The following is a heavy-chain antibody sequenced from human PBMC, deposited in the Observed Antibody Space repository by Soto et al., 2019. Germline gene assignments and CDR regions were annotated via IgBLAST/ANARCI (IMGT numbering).Heavy chain of an antibody. CDR3: ARGSPYYGDYVVGPRPYFDL. V-gene: IGHV3-13*01. CDR1: GFTFSSYD. D-gene: IGHD4-17*01. CDR2: IGTAGDT. Sequence: GGSLRLSCAASGFTFSSYDMHWVRQATGKGLEWVSAIGTAGDTYYPGSVKGRFTISRENAKNSLYLQMNSLRAGDTAVYYCARGSPYYGDYVVGPRPYFDLWGRGTLVTVSS. J-gene: IGHJ2*01.